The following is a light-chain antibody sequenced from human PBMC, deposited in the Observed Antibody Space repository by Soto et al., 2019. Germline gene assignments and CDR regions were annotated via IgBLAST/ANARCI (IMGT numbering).Light chain of an antibody. Sequence: DIQMTQSPSTLSASAGDRVTITCRASQSISTWLAWYQQKPGKAPKLLIYGASSLASGVPSRFSGSGSGTEFTLTISSLQPDDFATYYCQQHNGYSERMFG. V-gene: IGKV1-5*01. CDR3: QQHNGYSERM. CDR1: QSISTW. J-gene: IGKJ1*01. CDR2: GAS.